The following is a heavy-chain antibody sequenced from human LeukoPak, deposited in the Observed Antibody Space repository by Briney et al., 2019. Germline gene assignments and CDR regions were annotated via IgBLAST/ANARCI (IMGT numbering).Heavy chain of an antibody. CDR1: GASITTFF. V-gene: IGHV4-59*01. J-gene: IGHJ4*02. Sequence: KPSETLSLTCTVSGASITTFFWSWIPQPPGKGLEYICQIHSSGSANYNPSLKSRVAMSLDASKNQFSLTVSSVTAADTAIYYCARDILDVGATHYFDYWGQGSLLTVSS. CDR3: ARDILDVGATHYFDY. CDR2: IHSSGSA. D-gene: IGHD1-26*01.